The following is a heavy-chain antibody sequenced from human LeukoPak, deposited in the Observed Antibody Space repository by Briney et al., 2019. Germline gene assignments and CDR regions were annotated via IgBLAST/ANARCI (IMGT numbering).Heavy chain of an antibody. CDR1: GFTFSSYW. D-gene: IGHD3-10*01. V-gene: IGHV3-48*04. CDR2: ISDSAINT. CDR3: AAYYGSGSVNYYGGMDI. J-gene: IGHJ6*02. Sequence: PGGSLRLSCAASGFTFSSYWMSWVRQAPGKGLEWISYISDSAINTHYADSVKGRFTISRDNAKKLLVLEMKSLRSEDTAVYYCAAYYGSGSVNYYGGMDIWGQGTTVTVSS.